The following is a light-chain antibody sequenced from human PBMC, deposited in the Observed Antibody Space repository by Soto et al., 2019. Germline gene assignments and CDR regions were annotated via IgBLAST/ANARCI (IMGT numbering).Light chain of an antibody. Sequence: EIVLTQSPGTLSLSPGERATLSCRASQSVSNNYLGWYQQKPGQAPRLLIYGASSRATGIPDRFSGSGSGTDFTLTISRLEPEDFAVYFCQQYGGSPFTFGPGTKVDIK. V-gene: IGKV3-20*01. CDR3: QQYGGSPFT. J-gene: IGKJ3*01. CDR1: QSVSNNY. CDR2: GAS.